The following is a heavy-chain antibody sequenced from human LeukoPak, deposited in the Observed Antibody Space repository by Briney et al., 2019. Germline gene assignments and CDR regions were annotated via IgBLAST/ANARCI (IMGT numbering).Heavy chain of an antibody. J-gene: IGHJ4*02. Sequence: QPGRSLRLSCAASGFPFSSYGMHWVRQAPGKGLEWVAVISYDGSNKYYADSVKGRFTISRDNSKNTLYLQMNSLRAEDTAVYYCAKDTVLLWFGDPYYFDYWGQGTLVTVSS. CDR2: ISYDGSNK. CDR3: AKDTVLLWFGDPYYFDY. V-gene: IGHV3-30*18. D-gene: IGHD3-10*01. CDR1: GFPFSSYG.